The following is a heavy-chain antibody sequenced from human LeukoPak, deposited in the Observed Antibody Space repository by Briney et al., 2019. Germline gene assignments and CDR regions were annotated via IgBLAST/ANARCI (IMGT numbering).Heavy chain of an antibody. D-gene: IGHD7-27*01. CDR2: ITGLAGWT. J-gene: IGHJ4*01. V-gene: IGHV3-23*01. CDR1: GFSVSDYA. Sequence: PGGSLRLSCAASGFSVSDYAMTWVRQAPGKGLEWVSYITGLAGWTYYADSIKGRFTISRDISNNTLHLQMNAVGAEDTAGYFFAKGRRRCSSTACHWGLFDFWGQGALVTVSS. CDR3: AKGRRRCSSTACHWGLFDF.